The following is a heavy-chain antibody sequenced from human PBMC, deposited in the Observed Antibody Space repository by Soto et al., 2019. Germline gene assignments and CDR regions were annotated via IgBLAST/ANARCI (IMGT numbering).Heavy chain of an antibody. Sequence: GGSLRLSCAAPCFTFNNAWMNWVRQAPRNGLEWVGRIKSKTDCGTTDYAATVKGRFTISRDDSKNTLYLQINSLKAEDTAVYYCTTDPYPFQTRINAFDVWGQGTMVTVSS. CDR2: IKSKTDCGTT. CDR1: CFTFNNAW. V-gene: IGHV3-15*07. CDR3: TTDPYPFQTRINAFDV. J-gene: IGHJ3*01.